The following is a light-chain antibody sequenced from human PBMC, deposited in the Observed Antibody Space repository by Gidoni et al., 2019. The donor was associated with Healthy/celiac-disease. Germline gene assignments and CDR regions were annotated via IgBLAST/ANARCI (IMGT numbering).Light chain of an antibody. CDR2: KDS. CDR3: QSADSSGTYVV. CDR1: ALPKQY. V-gene: IGLV3-25*03. Sequence: SSKLTQPPSVAVSLGQTARITCSGDALPKQYAYWYQQKPGQAPVLVIYKDSARPSGIPERFSGSSSGTTVTLTISGVQAEDEADYYCQSADSSGTYVVFGGGTKLTVL. J-gene: IGLJ2*01.